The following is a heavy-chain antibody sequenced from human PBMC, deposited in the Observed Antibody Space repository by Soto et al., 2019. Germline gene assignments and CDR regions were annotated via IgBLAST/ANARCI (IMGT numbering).Heavy chain of an antibody. CDR2: IYYSGST. D-gene: IGHD1-26*01. V-gene: IGHV4-39*01. Sequence: QLQLQESGPGLVKPSETLSLTCTVSGGSISSSSYYWGWIRQPPGKGLEWIGSIYYSGSTYYNPSLKSRVTXXVXTXXKQFSLKLSSVTAAATAVYYCARREWSGSLQNFQHWGQGTLVTVSS. CDR1: GGSISSSSYY. J-gene: IGHJ1*01. CDR3: ARREWSGSLQNFQH.